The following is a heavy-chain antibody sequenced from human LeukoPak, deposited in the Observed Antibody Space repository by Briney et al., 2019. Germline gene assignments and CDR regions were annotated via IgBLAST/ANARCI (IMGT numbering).Heavy chain of an antibody. Sequence: GESPKISYKGSGYSITDYWIAWVRQLPGKGLEWMGIIYPGDSDTKYSPSFQGPVTISVDKSISTAYLQWSSLEASDTAMYYCARLGGANFFGYWGQGTLVTVSS. CDR3: ARLGGANFFGY. V-gene: IGHV5-51*01. J-gene: IGHJ4*02. CDR2: IYPGDSDT. D-gene: IGHD4/OR15-4a*01. CDR1: GYSITDYW.